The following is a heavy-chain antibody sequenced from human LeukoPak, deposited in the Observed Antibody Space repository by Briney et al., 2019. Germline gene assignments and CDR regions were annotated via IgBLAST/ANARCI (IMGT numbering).Heavy chain of an antibody. Sequence: SQTLSLTCAISGDSVSSNSAAWNWIRQSPSGGLEWLGRTYYWSKWSTDYAVSVKSRITINPDTSKNQFSLQLNSVTPEDTAVYYCARLENWAFDYWGQGALIIVSS. V-gene: IGHV6-1*01. CDR3: ARLENWAFDY. CDR2: TYYWSKWST. J-gene: IGHJ4*02. D-gene: IGHD3-3*01. CDR1: GDSVSSNSAA.